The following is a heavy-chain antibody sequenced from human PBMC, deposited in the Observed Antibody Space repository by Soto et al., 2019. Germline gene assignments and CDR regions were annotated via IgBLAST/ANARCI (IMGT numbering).Heavy chain of an antibody. J-gene: IGHJ4*02. CDR1: GASISSYS. CDR3: AREGNLGSCIQPLDS. V-gene: IGHV4-59*01. D-gene: IGHD2-15*01. CDR2: IHYNGNT. Sequence: PSETLSLTCTVSGASISSYSWSWIRQPPGKGLEWIGNIHYNGNTKYSPSLKSRVTMSVDTSKNHFSLKLISVTTADTAVYFCAREGNLGSCIQPLDSWGQGTLVT.